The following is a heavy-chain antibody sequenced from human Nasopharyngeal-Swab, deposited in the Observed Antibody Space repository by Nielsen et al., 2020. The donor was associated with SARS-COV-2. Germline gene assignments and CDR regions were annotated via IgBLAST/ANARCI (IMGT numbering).Heavy chain of an antibody. D-gene: IGHD1-26*01. CDR3: ARGRELFNYYYYGMDV. CDR2: IYYSGST. J-gene: IGHJ6*02. Sequence: SETLSLTCTVSGGSISSYYWSWIRQAPGKGLEWIGYIYYSGSTNYNPSLKSRVTISVDTSKNQFSLKLSSVTAADTAVYYCARGRELFNYYYYGMDVWGQGTTVTVSS. CDR1: GGSISSYY. V-gene: IGHV4-59*01.